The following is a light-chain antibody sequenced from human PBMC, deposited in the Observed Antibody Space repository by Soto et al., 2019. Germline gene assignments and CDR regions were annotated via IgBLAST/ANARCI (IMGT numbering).Light chain of an antibody. CDR2: DAF. Sequence: EKVMTQSPATLSVSPWERATLSCRASQNVKTSLAWYQQKPGQAPRLLIYDAFTRATGIPARFSGSASGTEFTLTISSLQSEDFAVYYCQQYDEWPLTFGGGTKVEIK. J-gene: IGKJ4*01. V-gene: IGKV3-15*01. CDR3: QQYDEWPLT. CDR1: QNVKTS.